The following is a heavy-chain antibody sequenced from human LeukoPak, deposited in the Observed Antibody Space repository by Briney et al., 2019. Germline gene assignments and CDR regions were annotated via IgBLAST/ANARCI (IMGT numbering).Heavy chain of an antibody. CDR1: GFTFSSYE. CDR2: ISSSGSTI. J-gene: IGHJ4*02. CDR3: ARKLSGEPRDY. D-gene: IGHD3-10*01. V-gene: IGHV3-48*03. Sequence: GGSLRLSCAASGFTFSSYEMNWVRQAPGKGLEWVSYISSSGSTIYYADSVRGRFTISRDNAKNSLYLQMNSLRAEDTAVYYCARKLSGEPRDYWGQGTLATVSS.